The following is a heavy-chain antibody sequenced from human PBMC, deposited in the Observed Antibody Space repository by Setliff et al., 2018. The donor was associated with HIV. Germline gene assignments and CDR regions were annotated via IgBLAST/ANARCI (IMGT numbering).Heavy chain of an antibody. D-gene: IGHD2-15*01. V-gene: IGHV1-8*01. CDR2: INPNSDNT. J-gene: IGHJ6*03. Sequence: ASVKVSCKASGYAFNSYTLNWVRQATGRGLEWMGWINPNSDNTAYAQKFQGRLTMTRNTSTGTVYMELSSLRSEDTAVYYCARIGRTPYYYYYMDVWCKGTTVTV. CDR1: GYAFNSYT. CDR3: ARIGRTPYYYYYMDV.